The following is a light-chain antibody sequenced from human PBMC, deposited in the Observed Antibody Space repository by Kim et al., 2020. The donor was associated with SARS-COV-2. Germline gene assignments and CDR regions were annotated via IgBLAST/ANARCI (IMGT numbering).Light chain of an antibody. CDR3: QQYYSIPQT. CDR1: QSVFYTGNNNNY. Sequence: ATINCKSSQSVFYTGNNNNYLAWYQQKPGQPPKLLIYWASTRESGVPDRFSGSGSGTDFTLTISSLQAEDVAVYYCQQYYSIPQTFGGGTKVDIK. CDR2: WAS. V-gene: IGKV4-1*01. J-gene: IGKJ4*01.